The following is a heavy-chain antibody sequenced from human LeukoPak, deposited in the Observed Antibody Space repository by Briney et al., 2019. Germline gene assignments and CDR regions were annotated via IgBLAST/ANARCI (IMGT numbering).Heavy chain of an antibody. J-gene: IGHJ4*02. CDR3: ARDRDSSSWSTRRVGDYFDY. D-gene: IGHD6-13*01. CDR2: ISTSSSYI. V-gene: IGHV3-21*01. Sequence: PGGSLRLSCAASGFTFSSYSMNWVRQAPGKGLEWVSSISTSSSYIYYADSLKGRFTISRDNAKNSLYLQTNSLRVEDTAGYYCARDRDSSSWSTRRVGDYFDYWGQGTLVTVSS. CDR1: GFTFSSYS.